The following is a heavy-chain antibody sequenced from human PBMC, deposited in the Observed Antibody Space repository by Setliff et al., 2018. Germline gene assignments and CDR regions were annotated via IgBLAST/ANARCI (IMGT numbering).Heavy chain of an antibody. J-gene: IGHJ4*02. V-gene: IGHV4-39*07. Sequence: PSETLSLTCTVSGGSISTTDYYWGWIRQPPGKGLEWIGCVYYSGNTYYSPSLKSRVTMFVDTSKNQFSLMLYSVTAADTAIYYCARYDSSGYSENYYFDYWGQGTQVTVPS. CDR3: ARYDSSGYSENYYFDY. CDR1: GGSISTTDYY. D-gene: IGHD3-22*01. CDR2: VYYSGNT.